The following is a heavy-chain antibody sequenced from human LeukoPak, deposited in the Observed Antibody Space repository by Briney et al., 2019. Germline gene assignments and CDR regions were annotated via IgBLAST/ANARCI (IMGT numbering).Heavy chain of an antibody. CDR2: INSKTDGGTT. V-gene: IGHV3-15*01. Sequence: GGSLRLSCAASGFIFGDAWMSWVRQAPGKGLEWVGRINSKTDGGTTDYAAPVKGRFTISRDDSKNTLYLQMNSLKTEDTAVYYCTTDQYSQGADYWGQGTLVTVSS. J-gene: IGHJ4*02. CDR3: TTDQYSQGADY. CDR1: GFIFGDAW. D-gene: IGHD6-6*01.